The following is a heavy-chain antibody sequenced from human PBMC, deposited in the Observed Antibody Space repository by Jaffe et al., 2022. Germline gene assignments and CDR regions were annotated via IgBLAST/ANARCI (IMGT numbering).Heavy chain of an antibody. CDR3: AKVMYQLLWGWPPLDY. CDR2: ISYDGSNK. CDR1: GFTFSSYG. J-gene: IGHJ4*02. V-gene: IGHV3-30*18. D-gene: IGHD2-2*01. Sequence: QVQLVESGGGVVQPGRSLRLSCAASGFTFSSYGMHWVRQAPGKGLEWVAVISYDGSNKYYADSVKGRFTISRDNSKNTLYLQMNSLRAEDTAVYYCAKVMYQLLWGWPPLDYWGQGTLVTVSS.